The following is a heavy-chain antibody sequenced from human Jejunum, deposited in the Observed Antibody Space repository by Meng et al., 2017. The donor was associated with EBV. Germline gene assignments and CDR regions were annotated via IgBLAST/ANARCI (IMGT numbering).Heavy chain of an antibody. V-gene: IGHV4-59*02. CDR2: THYSETG. CDR1: GDSVRSYY. D-gene: IGHD1-26*01. Sequence: QLRLQESGPGLVKPWDTLSLTCTVTGDSVRSYYWSWIRQSPEKGLEWIGYTHYSETGIYSPSLMSRATISVDTSNSQFSLKLNSVTAADTAIYYCTRGSTGAFNAWGQGILVTVSS. J-gene: IGHJ5*02. CDR3: TRGSTGAFNA.